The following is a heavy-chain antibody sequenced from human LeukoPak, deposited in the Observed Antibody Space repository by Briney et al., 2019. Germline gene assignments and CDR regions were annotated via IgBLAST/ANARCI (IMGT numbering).Heavy chain of an antibody. V-gene: IGHV3-30-3*02. CDR1: GFSIRTFA. J-gene: IGHJ5*02. D-gene: IGHD2-15*01. Sequence: GGSLRLSCVASGFSIRTFAMHWVRQAPGKGLEWVAVILYDGSNKYYADSVKGRFTISRDNSKNTLYLQMNSLRAEDTAVYYCAKVLEPYCSGGSCYPGWFDPWGQGTLVTVSS. CDR2: ILYDGSNK. CDR3: AKVLEPYCSGGSCYPGWFDP.